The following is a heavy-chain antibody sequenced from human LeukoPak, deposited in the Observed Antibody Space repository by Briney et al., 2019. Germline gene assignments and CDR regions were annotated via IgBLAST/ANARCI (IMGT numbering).Heavy chain of an antibody. D-gene: IGHD5-24*01. J-gene: IGHJ4*02. V-gene: IGHV3-53*01. CDR3: ATIERWLQSYYFDY. CDR1: GFTFSSYW. Sequence: GGSLRLSCAASGFTFSSYWMSWVRQAPGKGLEWVSVIYSGGSTYYADSVKGRFTISRDNSKNTLYLQMNSLRAEDTAVYYCATIERWLQSYYFDYWGQGTLVTVSS. CDR2: IYSGGST.